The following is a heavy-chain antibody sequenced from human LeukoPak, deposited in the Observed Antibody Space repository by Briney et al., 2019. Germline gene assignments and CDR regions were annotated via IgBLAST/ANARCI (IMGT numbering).Heavy chain of an antibody. Sequence: ASVKVSCKASGYTFTSYGISWVRQAPGQGLEWMGWISAYNGNTNYAQKLQGRVTMTTDTSTSTAYMELRSLRSDDTAVYYCARVRALCGGDCPVYFDYWGQGTLVTVSS. CDR3: ARVRALCGGDCPVYFDY. J-gene: IGHJ4*02. CDR1: GYTFTSYG. D-gene: IGHD2-21*02. V-gene: IGHV1-18*01. CDR2: ISAYNGNT.